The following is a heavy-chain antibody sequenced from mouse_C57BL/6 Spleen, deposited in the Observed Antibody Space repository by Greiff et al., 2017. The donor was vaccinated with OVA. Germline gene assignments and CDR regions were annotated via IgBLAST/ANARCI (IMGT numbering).Heavy chain of an antibody. J-gene: IGHJ3*01. V-gene: IGHV3-6*01. CDR3: ARMSGYDGAWFAY. D-gene: IGHD2-2*01. CDR2: ISYDGSN. Sequence: EVQLQQSGPGLVKPSQSLSLTCSVTGYSITSGYYWNWIRQFPGNKLEWMGYISYDGSNNYNPSLKNRISITRDTSKNQFFLKLNSVTTEDTATYYCARMSGYDGAWFAYWGQGTLVTVSA. CDR1: GYSITSGYY.